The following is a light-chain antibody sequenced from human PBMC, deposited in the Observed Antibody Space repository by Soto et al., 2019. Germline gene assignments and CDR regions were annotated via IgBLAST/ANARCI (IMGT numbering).Light chain of an antibody. CDR3: QQYISYPWT. J-gene: IGKJ1*01. CDR2: KAS. V-gene: IGKV1-5*03. Sequence: DTHPTQSPSTLSASVGDRVTIICRASQSISSWLAWYQQKPGQAPKLLIYKASSLESGVPSRFSGSGSGTEFTLTISSLQPDDFATYYCQQYISYPWTFGQGTKVEIK. CDR1: QSISSW.